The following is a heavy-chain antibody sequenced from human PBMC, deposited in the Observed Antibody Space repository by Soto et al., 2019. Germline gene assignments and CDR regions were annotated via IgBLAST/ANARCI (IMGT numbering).Heavy chain of an antibody. Sequence: VGSLRLSCAASGFSFSSSAMSWVRQTPGKGLEWVSGISGSGTDDYADSVKGRFTVSRDNSKKMLHLQMNSLRVEDTAIYYCARDLPLIGSLFPAHDFWGQGTLVTLSS. D-gene: IGHD3-10*01. J-gene: IGHJ4*02. V-gene: IGHV3-23*01. CDR1: GFSFSSSA. CDR3: ARDLPLIGSLFPAHDF. CDR2: ISGSGTD.